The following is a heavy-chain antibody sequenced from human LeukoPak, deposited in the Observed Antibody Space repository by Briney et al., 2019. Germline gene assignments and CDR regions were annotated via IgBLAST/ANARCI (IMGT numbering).Heavy chain of an antibody. CDR1: GYTFTSYG. CDR3: ARDRTPTRYCSGGSCYGWFDP. J-gene: IGHJ5*02. V-gene: IGHV1-18*01. Sequence: GASVKVSCKASGYTFTSYGISWVRQAPGQGLEWMGWISAYNGNTNYAQKLQGRVTMTTDTSTSTACMELRSLRSDDTAVYYCARDRTPTRYCSGGSCYGWFDPWGQGTLVTVSS. CDR2: ISAYNGNT. D-gene: IGHD2-15*01.